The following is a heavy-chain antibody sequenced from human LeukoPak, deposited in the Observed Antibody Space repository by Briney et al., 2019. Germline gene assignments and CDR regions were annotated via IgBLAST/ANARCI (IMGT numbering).Heavy chain of an antibody. J-gene: IGHJ6*03. D-gene: IGHD6-13*01. CDR1: GYSISSGYY. V-gene: IGHV4-61*01. Sequence: SETLSLTCTVSGYSISSGYYWSWIRQPPGKGLEWIGYIYYSGSTNYNPSLKSRVTISVDTSKNQFSLKLSSVTAADTAVYYCARWGLDSSSWYGYYYYYMDVWGKGTTVTISS. CDR3: ARWGLDSSSWYGYYYYYMDV. CDR2: IYYSGST.